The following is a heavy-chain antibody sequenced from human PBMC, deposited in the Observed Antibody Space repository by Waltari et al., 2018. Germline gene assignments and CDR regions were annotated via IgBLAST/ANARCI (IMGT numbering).Heavy chain of an antibody. V-gene: IGHV4-34*01. Sequence: QVQLQQWGAGLLKPSETLSLTCAVYGGSFSGYYWSWIRQPPGKGLEWIGEINHSGSTNYNPSLKSRVTISVDTSKNQFSLKLSSVTAAATAVYYCARGPYDYVWGSYRYTGWFDPWGQGTLVTVSS. D-gene: IGHD3-16*02. CDR1: GGSFSGYY. J-gene: IGHJ5*02. CDR2: INHSGST. CDR3: ARGPYDYVWGSYRYTGWFDP.